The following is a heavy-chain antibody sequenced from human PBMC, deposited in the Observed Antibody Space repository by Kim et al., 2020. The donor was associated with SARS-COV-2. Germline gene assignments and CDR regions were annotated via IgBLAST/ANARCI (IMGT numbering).Heavy chain of an antibody. V-gene: IGHV4-61*02. CDR3: ARGLSMIRGVMHSLDH. D-gene: IGHD3-10*01. Sequence: SETLSLTCIVSDDSITNEDYYWGWIRQPAGQGLEWIGRIYSSGSTNYNPSLKSRVTVSIDTSKNQFSLKLTSATAADTAGYYCARGLSMIRGVMHSLDHWGQGILVTVSS. CDR2: IYSSGST. J-gene: IGHJ4*02. CDR1: DDSITNEDYY.